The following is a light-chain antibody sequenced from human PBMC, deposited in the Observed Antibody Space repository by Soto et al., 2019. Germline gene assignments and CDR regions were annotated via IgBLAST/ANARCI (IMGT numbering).Light chain of an antibody. Sequence: IRMTQSPSSFSASTGDRVTITCRASQSIGSWLAWYQQKPGKAPNLLIYKASSLESGVPPRFSGSGSGTEFTLTVSSLQPDDFATYYCQQYHSYPWTFGQGTKVDIK. V-gene: IGKV1-5*03. CDR2: KAS. CDR3: QQYHSYPWT. CDR1: QSIGSW. J-gene: IGKJ1*01.